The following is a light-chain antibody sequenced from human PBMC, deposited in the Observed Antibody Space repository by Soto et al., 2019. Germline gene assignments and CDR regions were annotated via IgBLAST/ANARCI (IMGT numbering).Light chain of an antibody. CDR2: EVS. Sequence: QSALTQPASVSGSPGQSITISCTGTSSDLSDFNYVSWYQQHPGKAPKLMIYEVSNRPSGVSNRFSGSKSGNTASLTISGLQAEDEADYYCSSYTSSSPYVFGTGTKLTVL. CDR1: SSDLSDFNY. V-gene: IGLV2-14*01. J-gene: IGLJ1*01. CDR3: SSYTSSSPYV.